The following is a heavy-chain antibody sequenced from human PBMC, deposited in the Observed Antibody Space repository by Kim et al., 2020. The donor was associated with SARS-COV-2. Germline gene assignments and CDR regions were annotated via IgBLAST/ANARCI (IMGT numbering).Heavy chain of an antibody. D-gene: IGHD6-13*01. Sequence: TKYSTKFQGRVTITRDTSASTAYMELSSLRSEDTAVYYCARDGQQLLADYWGQGALVTVSS. V-gene: IGHV1-3*01. CDR2: T. J-gene: IGHJ4*02. CDR3: ARDGQQLLADY.